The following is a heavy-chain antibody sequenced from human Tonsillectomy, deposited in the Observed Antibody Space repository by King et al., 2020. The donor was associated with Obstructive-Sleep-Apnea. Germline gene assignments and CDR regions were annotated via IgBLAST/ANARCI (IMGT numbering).Heavy chain of an antibody. J-gene: IGHJ6*02. CDR2: IYYSGST. Sequence: VQLQESGPGLVKPSETLSLTCTVSGGSISSYYWSWIRQPPGKGLEWIGYIYYSGSTNYNPSLKSRVTLSVDTSKNQFSLKLSSVTAADTAGYYCARHRGRGWYYYYGMDVWGQGTTVTVSS. D-gene: IGHD6-19*01. V-gene: IGHV4-59*08. CDR1: GGSISSYY. CDR3: ARHRGRGWYYYYGMDV.